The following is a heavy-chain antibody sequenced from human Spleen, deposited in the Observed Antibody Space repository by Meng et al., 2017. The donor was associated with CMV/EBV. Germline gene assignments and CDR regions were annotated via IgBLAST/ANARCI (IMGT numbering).Heavy chain of an antibody. CDR1: GYTFIGYY. Sequence: ASVKVSCKASGYTFIGYYMHWMRQAPGQGLEWMGWINPETGDANYAQKFQGRVTMTRDTFITTAYMEVSRLTSDDTAMYYCTRGGAVVGTSPWLGPWGQGTLVTVSS. CDR3: TRGGAVVGTSPWLGP. J-gene: IGHJ5*02. D-gene: IGHD1-26*01. V-gene: IGHV1-2*02. CDR2: INPETGDA.